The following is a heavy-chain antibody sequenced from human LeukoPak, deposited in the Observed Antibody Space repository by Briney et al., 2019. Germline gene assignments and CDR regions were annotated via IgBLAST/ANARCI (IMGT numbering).Heavy chain of an antibody. V-gene: IGHV3-30*02. Sequence: GGSLRLSCAASGFTFSTYGMHWVRQAPGKGLEWVTSIHYDGTNKYYAEAVKGRFTISRDNAKNSLYLQMNSLRAEDTAVYYCARIAVAGTSYSDYWGQGTLVTVSS. J-gene: IGHJ4*02. D-gene: IGHD6-19*01. CDR3: ARIAVAGTSYSDY. CDR2: IHYDGTNK. CDR1: GFTFSTYG.